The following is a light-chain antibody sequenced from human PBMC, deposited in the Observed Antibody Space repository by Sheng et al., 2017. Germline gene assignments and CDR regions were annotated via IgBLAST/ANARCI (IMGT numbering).Light chain of an antibody. CDR1: SSDVGGYNH. J-gene: IGLJ1*01. Sequence: QSALTQPASVSGSPGQSITISCTGTSSDVGGYNHVSWYQQHPGKAPKLMIYEVSKRPSGVPDRFSGSKSGNTASLTVSGLQAEDEADYYCFSFAGNNKNVFGSGTKVTVL. CDR3: FSFAGNNKNV. V-gene: IGLV2-8*01. CDR2: EVS.